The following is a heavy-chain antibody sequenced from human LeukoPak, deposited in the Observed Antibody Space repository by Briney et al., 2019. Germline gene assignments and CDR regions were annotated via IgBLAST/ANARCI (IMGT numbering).Heavy chain of an antibody. J-gene: IGHJ4*02. CDR3: ARESGSGEFDY. V-gene: IGHV3-21*01. CDR1: RFTFSNYK. D-gene: IGHD6-19*01. CDR2: ISSSSTYI. Sequence: GGSLRLSCAASRFTFSNYKLHWVRQAPGQGLEWVSSISSSSTYIYYADSVKGRFTISRDNARNSLYLQMNRLRAEDTAVYYCARESGSGEFDYWGQGTLVTVSS.